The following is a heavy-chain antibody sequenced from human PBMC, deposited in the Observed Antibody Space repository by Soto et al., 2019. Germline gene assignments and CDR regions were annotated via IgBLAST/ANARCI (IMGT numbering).Heavy chain of an antibody. D-gene: IGHD2-2*01. V-gene: IGHV4-30-4*01. Sequence: SEILSLTCSVSGDYIHVGGYYWTWIRQRPGKGLEWMGYIYYTGKTYYNPSLESRLTMSVDRSKNQFSLRLTSVTAADTAVYFCGRDLTSNANCIDPWGQGTLVTVSS. J-gene: IGHJ5*02. CDR3: GRDLTSNANCIDP. CDR2: IYYTGKT. CDR1: GDYIHVGGYY.